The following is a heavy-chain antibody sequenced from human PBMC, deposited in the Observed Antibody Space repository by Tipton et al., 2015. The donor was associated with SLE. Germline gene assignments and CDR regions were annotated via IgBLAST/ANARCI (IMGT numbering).Heavy chain of an antibody. V-gene: IGHV1-46*01. CDR1: GYTFTSYY. CDR2: INPSGGST. D-gene: IGHD4-17*01. J-gene: IGHJ3*02. CDR3: LGTVTKAHAFDI. Sequence: QSGPEVKKPGASVKVSCKASGYTFTSYYMHWVRQAPGQGLEWMGIINPSGGSTSYAQKFQGRVTMTRDTSTSTVYMELSSLRSEDTAVYYCLGTVTKAHAFDIWGQGTMVTVSS.